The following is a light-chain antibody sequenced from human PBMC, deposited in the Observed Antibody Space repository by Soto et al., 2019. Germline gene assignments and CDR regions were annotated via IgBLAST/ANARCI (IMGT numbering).Light chain of an antibody. CDR3: CSYGGGNNFYV. CDR1: SSDIGTYDY. V-gene: IGLV2-8*01. J-gene: IGLJ1*01. Sequence: QSALTQPPSASGSPGQSVTISCTGTSSDIGTYDYVSWYQHLPDKAPKLIICEVSKRPSGVPDRFSGSKSGNTASLTVSGLQAEDEGDYYCCSYGGGNNFYVFGTGTKVTV. CDR2: EVS.